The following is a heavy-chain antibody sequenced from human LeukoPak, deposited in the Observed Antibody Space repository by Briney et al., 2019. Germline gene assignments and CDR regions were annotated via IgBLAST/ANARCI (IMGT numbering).Heavy chain of an antibody. V-gene: IGHV4-61*02. CDR3: ARDQGHDYGDYGYYYYGMDV. CDR2: IDTSGGT. Sequence: PSETLSLTCSVSGGSISSGNFYWNWIRQPAGKGLEWIGRIDTSGGTNYNPSLKSRVTISVDTSKNQFSLKLSSVTAADTAVYYCARDQGHDYGDYGYYYYGMDVWGQGTTVTVSS. CDR1: GGSISSGNFY. J-gene: IGHJ6*02. D-gene: IGHD4-17*01.